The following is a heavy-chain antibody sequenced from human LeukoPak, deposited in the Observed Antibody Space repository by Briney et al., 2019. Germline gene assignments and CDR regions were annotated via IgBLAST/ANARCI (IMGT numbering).Heavy chain of an antibody. Sequence: PGESLKISSKGSGXSFTSHCIGWVRPMPGKGLEWMGIIYPGDSDTRYSSAFQGQVTISADKSITTAYLQWSSLKASDTAIYYCARRASGYENWGQGTLVTVSS. V-gene: IGHV5-51*01. D-gene: IGHD5-12*01. CDR2: IYPGDSDT. J-gene: IGHJ4*02. CDR3: ARRASGYEN. CDR1: GXSFTSHC.